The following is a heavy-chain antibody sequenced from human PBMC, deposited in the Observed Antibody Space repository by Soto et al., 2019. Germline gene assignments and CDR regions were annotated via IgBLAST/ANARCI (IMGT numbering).Heavy chain of an antibody. CDR1: GFTFSSYS. CDR3: ARGCRWGGHYLFDY. J-gene: IGHJ4*02. Sequence: GGSLRLSCAASGFTFSSYSMNWVRQAPGKGLEWVSYISSSSSTIYYADSVKGRFTISRDNAKNSLYLQMNSLRAEDTAVYYCARGCRWGGHYLFDYWGQGTLVTVSS. V-gene: IGHV3-48*04. CDR2: ISSSSSTI. D-gene: IGHD3-16*01.